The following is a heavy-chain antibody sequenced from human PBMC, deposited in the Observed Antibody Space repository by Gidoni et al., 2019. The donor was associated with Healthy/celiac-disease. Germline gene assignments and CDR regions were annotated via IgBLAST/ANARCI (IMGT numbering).Heavy chain of an antibody. CDR2: ISGSGGST. CDR3: AKDGRPPLY. CDR1: GFTFSSYA. V-gene: IGHV3-23*01. Sequence: EVQLLESGGGLVQPGGSLRLSCAASGFTFSSYAMSWVRQATGKGLEWVAAISGSGGSTYYADSVKGRFTISRDNSKNTLYLQMNSLRDDDTAVYYCAKDGRPPLYWGQGTLVTVSS. J-gene: IGHJ4*02.